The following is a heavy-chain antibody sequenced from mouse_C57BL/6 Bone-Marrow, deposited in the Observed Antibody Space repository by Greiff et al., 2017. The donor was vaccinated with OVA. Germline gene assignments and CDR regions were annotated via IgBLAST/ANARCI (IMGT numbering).Heavy chain of an antibody. J-gene: IGHJ2*01. CDR2: IYPRSGNT. V-gene: IGHV1-81*01. CDR1: GYTFTSYG. CDR3: ARAYGVDY. D-gene: IGHD6-5*01. Sequence: QVQLQQSGAELARPGASVKLSCKASGYTFTSYGISWVKQRTGQGLEWIGEIYPRSGNTYYNEKFKGKATLTADKSSSTAYMELRSLTSEDSAVYFCARAYGVDYWGQGTTLTVSS.